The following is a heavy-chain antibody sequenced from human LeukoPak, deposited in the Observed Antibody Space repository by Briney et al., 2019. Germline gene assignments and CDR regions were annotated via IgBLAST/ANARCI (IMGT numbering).Heavy chain of an antibody. Sequence: GGSLRLSCAASGFTFSSYAMSWVRQAPGKGLEWVSAISGSGGSTYYADSVKGRFTISRDNSKNTLYLQMNSLRAEDTAVYYCAKDGKDSSSWSYYYDSSGYYYHFDYWGQGTQVTVSS. J-gene: IGHJ4*02. D-gene: IGHD3-22*01. CDR1: GFTFSSYA. CDR3: AKDGKDSSSWSYYYDSSGYYYHFDY. CDR2: ISGSGGST. V-gene: IGHV3-23*01.